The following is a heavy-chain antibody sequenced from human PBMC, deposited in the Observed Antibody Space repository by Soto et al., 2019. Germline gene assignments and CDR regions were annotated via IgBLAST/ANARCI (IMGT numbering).Heavy chain of an antibody. CDR1: GFAFRSYV. Sequence: QVQLVESGGGVVQPGRSLGLSCTVSGFAFRSYVLHWVRQAPGKGLEWVAVISYDGGTERYADSVKGRFTISRDNSKNTLYLQMNSLSAEDTAVYYCAKDTYYHDSTGYCVFDYWGQGTLVTVSS. CDR2: ISYDGGTE. D-gene: IGHD3-22*01. CDR3: AKDTYYHDSTGYCVFDY. V-gene: IGHV3-30*18. J-gene: IGHJ4*02.